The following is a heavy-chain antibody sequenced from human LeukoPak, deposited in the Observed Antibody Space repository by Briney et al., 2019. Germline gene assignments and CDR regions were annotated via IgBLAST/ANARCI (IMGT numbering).Heavy chain of an antibody. V-gene: IGHV4-59*12. CDR2: IYYTGST. Sequence: SETLSLTCTASGGSISSYSWSWIRQPPGKGLEWIGYIYYTGSTNYNPSLEGRVTISVDTSKNQFSLNLTSVTAADTAVYYCARATCCTTACRPNIWGQGTLVTVSS. D-gene: IGHD2-8*01. J-gene: IGHJ4*02. CDR1: GGSISSYS. CDR3: ARATCCTTACRPNI.